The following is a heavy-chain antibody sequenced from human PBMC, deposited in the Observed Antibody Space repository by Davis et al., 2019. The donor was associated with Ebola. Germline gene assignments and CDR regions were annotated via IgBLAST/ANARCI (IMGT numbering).Heavy chain of an antibody. D-gene: IGHD3-9*01. J-gene: IGHJ5*01. Sequence: HTGGSLRLSCAASGFSFSSTWMHWVRQAPGKGLVWVSRIHSDGTSTIYTDSVKGRFTISRDNAKNSLYLQMNSLRAEDTALYYCARVNAVTGYTRFDSWGQGTLVTVSS. CDR3: ARVNAVTGYTRFDS. V-gene: IGHV3-74*01. CDR1: GFSFSSTW. CDR2: IHSDGTST.